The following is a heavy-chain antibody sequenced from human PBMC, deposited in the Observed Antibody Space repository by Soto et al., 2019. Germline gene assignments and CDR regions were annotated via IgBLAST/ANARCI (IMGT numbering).Heavy chain of an antibody. CDR2: ISYDGSNK. V-gene: IGHV3-30*18. CDR3: AKGLGTGEMAKSPGLDY. D-gene: IGHD7-27*01. J-gene: IGHJ4*02. CDR1: GFTFSSYG. Sequence: QVQLVESGGGVVQPGRSLRLSCAASGFTFSSYGIHWVRQAPGKGLEWVAVISYDGSNKYYTDSVKRRFTISRDNSKNTLYLQMNRLRAEDTAVYYCAKGLGTGEMAKSPGLDYWGQGTLVTVSS.